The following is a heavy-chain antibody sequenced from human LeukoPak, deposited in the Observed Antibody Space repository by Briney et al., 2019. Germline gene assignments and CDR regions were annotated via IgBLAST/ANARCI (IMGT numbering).Heavy chain of an antibody. V-gene: IGHV4-39*01. D-gene: IGHD6-6*01. CDR2: SYYSGST. J-gene: IGHJ4*02. Sequence: SETLSLTCTVSGGPISSRSYYWRWSRQPRGKGLEWIGSSYYSGSTYYNPSLNSLVTISVDTSTNQFSMKLSSVTAADTAVYYCARHDSSSSNYAPIFDYWGQGTLVTVSS. CDR1: GGPISSRSYY. CDR3: ARHDSSSSNYAPIFDY.